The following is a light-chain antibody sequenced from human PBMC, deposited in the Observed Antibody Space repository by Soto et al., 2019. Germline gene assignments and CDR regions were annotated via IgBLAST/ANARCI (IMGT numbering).Light chain of an antibody. CDR1: SGHSSYI. CDR2: VEGSGSY. V-gene: IGLV4-60*02. Sequence: QLVLTQSSSASASLGSSVKLTCTLTSGHSSYIIAWHQHQPVKAPRYLMKVEGSGSYNKGSGVPDRFSGSRSGADRYLTISNLQFEDEADYYCETWDSNTRVFGGGTKLTVL. CDR3: ETWDSNTRV. J-gene: IGLJ3*02.